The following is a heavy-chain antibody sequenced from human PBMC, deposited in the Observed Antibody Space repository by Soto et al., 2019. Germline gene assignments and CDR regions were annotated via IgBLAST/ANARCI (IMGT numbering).Heavy chain of an antibody. Sequence: QITLKESGPTLVKPTQTLTLTCTFSGFSLSSSGVGVGWIRQPPGKALEWLALIYWEDAKRYSPSLKSWLTITKDTSKNHVVRTMTYMDPVDPATYYCAPSSDCSCGSCYSDNWFDPWGQGTLVTDSS. CDR1: GFSLSSSGVG. D-gene: IGHD2-15*01. CDR3: APSSDCSCGSCYSDNWFDP. CDR2: IYWEDAK. V-gene: IGHV2-5*02. J-gene: IGHJ5*02.